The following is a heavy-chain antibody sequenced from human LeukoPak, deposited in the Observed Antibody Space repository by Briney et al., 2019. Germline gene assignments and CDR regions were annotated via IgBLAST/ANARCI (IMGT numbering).Heavy chain of an antibody. D-gene: IGHD5-12*01. CDR2: IKQDGSEK. J-gene: IGHJ4*02. CDR3: ARPIVATNLDY. CDR1: GFTFSSYW. Sequence: QPGGSLRLSCAASGFTFSSYWMHWVRQTPGKGLEWVANIKQDGSEKYYVDSVKGRFTISRDNAKNSLYLQMNSLRAEDTAVYYCARPIVATNLDYWGQGTLVTVSS. V-gene: IGHV3-7*05.